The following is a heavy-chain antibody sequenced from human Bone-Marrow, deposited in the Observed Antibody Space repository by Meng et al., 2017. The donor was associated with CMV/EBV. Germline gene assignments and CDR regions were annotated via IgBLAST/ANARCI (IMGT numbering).Heavy chain of an antibody. CDR2: IRYDGSNK. Sequence: GGSLRLSCAASGFTFSSYGMHWVRQAPGKGLEWVAFIRYDGSNKYYADSVKGRFTISRDNSKNTLYLQMNSLRAEDTAVYYCARGYFMFSVNYYYYGMDVWGQGTTVTVSS. V-gene: IGHV3-30*02. CDR1: GFTFSSYG. D-gene: IGHD3-10*02. CDR3: ARGYFMFSVNYYYYGMDV. J-gene: IGHJ6*02.